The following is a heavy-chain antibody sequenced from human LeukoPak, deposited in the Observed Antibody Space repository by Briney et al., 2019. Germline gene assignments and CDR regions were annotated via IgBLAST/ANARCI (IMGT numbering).Heavy chain of an antibody. Sequence: PGGSLRLSCAASGFTFSSYDMHWVRQAPGKGLEWVAVMWYDGRDEYYADFVKGRFTISRDNSKNTLYLQMNSLRAEDTAVYYCARDPGCSGGSCYRDDYWGQGTLVTVSS. CDR2: MWYDGRDE. CDR3: ARDPGCSGGSCYRDDY. V-gene: IGHV3-33*01. CDR1: GFTFSSYD. J-gene: IGHJ4*02. D-gene: IGHD2-15*01.